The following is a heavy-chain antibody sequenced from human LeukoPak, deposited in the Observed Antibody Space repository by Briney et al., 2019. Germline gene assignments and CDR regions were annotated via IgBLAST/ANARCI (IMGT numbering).Heavy chain of an antibody. V-gene: IGHV4-34*01. J-gene: IGHJ4*02. D-gene: IGHD6-19*01. Sequence: SETLSLTCAVYGGSFSGYYWSWIRQPPGKGLEWIGEINHSGSTNYNPSLKSRVTISVDTSKNQFSLKLSSVTAADTAVYYCVRGRVGSGWYVYWGQGTLVTVSS. CDR1: GGSFSGYY. CDR2: INHSGST. CDR3: VRGRVGSGWYVY.